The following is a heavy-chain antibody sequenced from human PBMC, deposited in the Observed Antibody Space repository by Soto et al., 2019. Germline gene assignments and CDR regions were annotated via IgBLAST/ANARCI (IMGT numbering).Heavy chain of an antibody. CDR2: INHSGNT. J-gene: IGHJ6*02. V-gene: IGHV4-34*01. CDR1: GGSFSGYY. D-gene: IGHD3-22*01. Sequence: QVQLQQWGAGLLKPSETLSLTCAVYGGSFSGYYWSWIRQPPGKGLEWIGEINHSGNTNYNPSLRSRITSSVDTSKNLSPPMRSAAAAANTVVYYAAKNNYDSSGYYYYYGMDVWGQGTTVTVSS. CDR3: AKNNYDSSGYYYYYGMDV.